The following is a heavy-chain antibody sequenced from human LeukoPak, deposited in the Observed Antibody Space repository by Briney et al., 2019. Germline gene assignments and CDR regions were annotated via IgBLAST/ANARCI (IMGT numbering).Heavy chain of an antibody. D-gene: IGHD6-13*01. CDR2: ISAYNGNT. J-gene: IGHJ4*02. Sequence: GASVKVSCKASGYTFTSYGISCVRQAPGQGLEWMGWISAYNGNTNYAQKLQGRVTMTTDTSTSTAYMELRSLRSDDTAVYYCARGLYSSSWSHQYYFDYWGQGTLVTVSS. CDR1: GYTFTSYG. CDR3: ARGLYSSSWSHQYYFDY. V-gene: IGHV1-18*04.